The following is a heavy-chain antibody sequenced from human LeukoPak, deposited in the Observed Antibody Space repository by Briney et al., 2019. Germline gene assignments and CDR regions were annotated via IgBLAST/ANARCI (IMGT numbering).Heavy chain of an antibody. V-gene: IGHV4-39*01. Sequence: SETLSLTCTVSGGSISSSSYYWGWIRQPPGKGLEWIGSIYYSGSTYYNPSLKSRVTISVDTSKNQFSLKLSSVTAADTAVYYCARRAYCSSTSCYTHFDYWGQGTLVTVSS. CDR3: ARRAYCSSTSCYTHFDY. J-gene: IGHJ4*02. CDR2: IYYSGST. D-gene: IGHD2-2*02. CDR1: GGSISSSSYY.